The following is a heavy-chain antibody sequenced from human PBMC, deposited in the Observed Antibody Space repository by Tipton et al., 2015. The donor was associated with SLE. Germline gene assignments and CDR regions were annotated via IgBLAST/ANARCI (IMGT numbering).Heavy chain of an antibody. CDR1: GGSLRGYY. CDR3: ARSTDRSSFDTLAY. J-gene: IGHJ4*02. CDR2: LYYSGDT. V-gene: IGHV4-34*01. Sequence: TLSLTCVVNGGSLRGYYWTWVRQPPGKGPEWIGSLYYSGDTYFNPSLKSRVTISVDTSKNQFSLKLSSVTAADTAVYYCARSTDRSSFDTLAYWGQGTLVTVSS. D-gene: IGHD6-6*01.